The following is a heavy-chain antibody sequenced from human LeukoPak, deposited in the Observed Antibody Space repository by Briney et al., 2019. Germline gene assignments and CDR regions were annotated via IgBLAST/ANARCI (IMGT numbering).Heavy chain of an antibody. J-gene: IGHJ3*02. V-gene: IGHV3-66*01. CDR1: GFSVSSNY. Sequence: GGSLRLSCAASGFSVSSNYMSWVRQAPGKGLEWVSVVHNSGSTYYADSVKGRFTISRDNSKNTVYLQMNSLRDEDTAVYYCAGDERHAFDIWGQGTMVTVSS. CDR2: VHNSGST. D-gene: IGHD5-24*01. CDR3: AGDERHAFDI.